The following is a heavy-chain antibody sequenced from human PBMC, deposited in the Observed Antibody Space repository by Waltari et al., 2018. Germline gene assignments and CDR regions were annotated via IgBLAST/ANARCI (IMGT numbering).Heavy chain of an antibody. Sequence: QVHLLASGGGVVQPGTSLRLSGPVSGFPFLKHGMHGVRQAPGKGLGVVAVVWHDGSQTYYGDSVKGRFTVSRDNSKNMVYLQVDSLKVEDTAVYYCAREAISGSGEYYGMDVWGQGTTVTVS. CDR1: GFPFLKHG. CDR2: VWHDGSQT. D-gene: IGHD3-10*01. V-gene: IGHV3-33*01. CDR3: AREAISGSGEYYGMDV. J-gene: IGHJ6*02.